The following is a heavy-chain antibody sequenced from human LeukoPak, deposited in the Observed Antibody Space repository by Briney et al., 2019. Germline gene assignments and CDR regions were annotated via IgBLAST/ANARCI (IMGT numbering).Heavy chain of an antibody. CDR1: GFTFSSYA. Sequence: PGGSLRLSCAASGFTFSSYAMPWVRQAPGKGLEGVAVISYDGSNKYYADSVKGRFTISRDNSKNTLYLQMNSLRAEDTAVYYCARDWGPGVELRDDAFDIWGQRTMVTVSS. CDR3: ARDWGPGVELRDDAFDI. V-gene: IGHV3-30*01. D-gene: IGHD1-7*01. CDR2: ISYDGSNK. J-gene: IGHJ3*02.